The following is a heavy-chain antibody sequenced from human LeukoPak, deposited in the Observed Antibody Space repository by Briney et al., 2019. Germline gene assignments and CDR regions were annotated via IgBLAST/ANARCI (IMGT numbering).Heavy chain of an antibody. CDR1: GFTFSSYG. V-gene: IGHV3-33*01. D-gene: IGHD2-15*01. Sequence: GGSLRLSCAASGFTFSSYGMHWVRQAPGKGLEWVAVIWYDGSNKYYADSVKGRFTISRDNSKNTLYLQMNSLRAEDTAVYYCAREKVAAVYYYYGMDVWGQGTTVTVSS. J-gene: IGHJ6*02. CDR3: AREKVAAVYYYYGMDV. CDR2: IWYDGSNK.